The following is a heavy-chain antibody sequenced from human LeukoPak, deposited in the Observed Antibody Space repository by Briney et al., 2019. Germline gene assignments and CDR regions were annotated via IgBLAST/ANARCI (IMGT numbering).Heavy chain of an antibody. CDR2: ISGDGGST. CDR1: GGSINISDYY. J-gene: IGHJ4*02. V-gene: IGHV3-43*02. D-gene: IGHD4-11*01. CDR3: AKDYNFDFSNSYFDY. Sequence: PSETLSLTCTVSGGSINISDYYWGWIRQPPGKGLEWVSLISGDGGSTSYADSVKGRFTISRDNSKNSLYLQMNSLRTEDTALYYCAKDYNFDFSNSYFDYWGQGTLVTVSS.